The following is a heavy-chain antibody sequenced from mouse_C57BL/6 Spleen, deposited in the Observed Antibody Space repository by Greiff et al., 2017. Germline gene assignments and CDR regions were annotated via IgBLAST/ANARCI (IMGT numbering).Heavy chain of an antibody. J-gene: IGHJ2*01. CDR3: ARWDYGSSSYYFDY. CDR2: IYPGAGDT. Sequence: QVQLKESGPELVKPGASVKISCKASGYAFSSSWMNWVKQRPGKGLEWIGRIYPGAGDTNYNGKFKGKATLTADKSYSTAYMQLSSLTSEDAAVYFCARWDYGSSSYYFDYWGQGTTLTVSS. V-gene: IGHV1-82*01. CDR1: GYAFSSSW. D-gene: IGHD1-1*01.